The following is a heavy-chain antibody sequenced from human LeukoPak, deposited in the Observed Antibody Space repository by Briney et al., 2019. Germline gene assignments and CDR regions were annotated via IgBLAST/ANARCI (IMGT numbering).Heavy chain of an antibody. D-gene: IGHD5-12*01. Sequence: GGSLRLSCAASGFTFSSYSMNWVRQAPGKGLEWVSSISSSSSYIYYADSVKGRFTISRDNAKNSLYLQMNSLRAEDTAVYYCARDATYSDYDLFSGYYYYGMDVWGQGTTVTVSS. CDR2: ISSSSSYI. CDR1: GFTFSSYS. V-gene: IGHV3-21*01. J-gene: IGHJ6*02. CDR3: ARDATYSDYDLFSGYYYYGMDV.